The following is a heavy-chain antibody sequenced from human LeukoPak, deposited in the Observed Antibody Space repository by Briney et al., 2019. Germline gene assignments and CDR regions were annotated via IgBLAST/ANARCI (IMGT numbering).Heavy chain of an antibody. D-gene: IGHD6-19*01. CDR1: GYTFTSYA. Sequence: ASVKVSCKPSGYTFTSYAMHWVRQAPGQRLEWMGWINAGNGNTKYSQKFQGRVTITRDTSASTAYMELSSLRSEDTAVYYCARGQGSGWSNWFDPWGQGTLVTVSS. CDR3: ARGQGSGWSNWFDP. J-gene: IGHJ5*02. CDR2: INAGNGNT. V-gene: IGHV1-3*01.